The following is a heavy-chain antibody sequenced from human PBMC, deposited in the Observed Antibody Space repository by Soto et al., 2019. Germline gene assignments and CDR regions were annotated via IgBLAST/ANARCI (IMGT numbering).Heavy chain of an antibody. CDR2: VYSSGTT. CDR1: GGSINSYG. CDR3: ARDMGSYAYAEGY. V-gene: IGHV4-4*07. Sequence: QVQLQESGPGLVKPSETLSLTCSVSGGSINSYGWSWIRQPAGQGLELIGRVYSSGTTDYNPALNSRATMSVETSKNQFSMKLTSVTAEDTAGYYCARDMGSYAYAEGYWGQGIQVNVSS. J-gene: IGHJ4*02. D-gene: IGHD2-2*01.